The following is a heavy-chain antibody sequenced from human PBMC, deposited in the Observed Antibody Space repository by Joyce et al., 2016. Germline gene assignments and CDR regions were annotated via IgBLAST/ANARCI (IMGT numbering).Heavy chain of an antibody. D-gene: IGHD3-3*01. CDR1: GDSVSTNLYY. Sequence: QLRLQESGPGMVRPSETLSLTCSVSGDSVSTNLYYWGWIRQSPGKGLEWIANIYYSGNTYYNPSLKSRIDISLDTSKNQFSLRLSSVTAADTAVYYCARVNFLEWLLGRYFDSWGQGTLVTVSS. CDR3: ARVNFLEWLLGRYFDS. J-gene: IGHJ4*02. CDR2: IYYSGNT. V-gene: IGHV4-39*02.